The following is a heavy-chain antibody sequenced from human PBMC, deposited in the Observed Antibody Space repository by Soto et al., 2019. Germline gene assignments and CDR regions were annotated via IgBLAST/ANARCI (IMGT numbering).Heavy chain of an antibody. CDR2: IIPILGIA. V-gene: IGHV1-69*08. CDR3: AREGGPVQRVVTALFSNWFDP. J-gene: IGHJ5*02. Sequence: QVQLVQSGAEVKKPGSSVKVSCKASGGTFSSYTISWVRQAPGQGLEWMGRIIPILGIANYAQKFQGRVTITADKSTSTAYMELSSLRSEDTAVYYCAREGGPVQRVVTALFSNWFDPWGQGTLVTVSS. D-gene: IGHD2-21*02. CDR1: GGTFSSYT.